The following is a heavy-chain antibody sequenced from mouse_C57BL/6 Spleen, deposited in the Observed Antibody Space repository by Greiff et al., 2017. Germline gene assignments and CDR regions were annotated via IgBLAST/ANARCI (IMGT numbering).Heavy chain of an antibody. CDR1: GYTFTDYE. Sequence: QVQLQQSGAELVRPGASVTLSCKASGYTFTDYEMHWVKQTPVHGLEWIGAIDPETGGTAYNQKFKGKAILTADKSSSTAYMELRSLTSEDSAVYYCTRLIQWGGRYAMDYWGQGTSVTVSS. CDR3: TRLIQWGGRYAMDY. J-gene: IGHJ4*01. V-gene: IGHV1-15*01. CDR2: IDPETGGT.